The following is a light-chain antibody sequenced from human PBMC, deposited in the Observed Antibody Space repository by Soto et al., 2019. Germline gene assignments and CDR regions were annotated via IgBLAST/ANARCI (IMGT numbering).Light chain of an antibody. CDR1: QSVSSY. Sequence: EIVLTQSPATLSLSPGEIATLSCRASQSVSSYLAWYQQKPGQAPRLLIYDASNRSTVIPARFSGSGSGTDFTLTISSLEPEDFADYYCQQRSNWPITFGQGTRLESK. J-gene: IGKJ5*01. V-gene: IGKV3-11*01. CDR3: QQRSNWPIT. CDR2: DAS.